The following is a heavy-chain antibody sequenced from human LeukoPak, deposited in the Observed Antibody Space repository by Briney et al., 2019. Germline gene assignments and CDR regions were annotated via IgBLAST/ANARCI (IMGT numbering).Heavy chain of an antibody. Sequence: PGGSLRLSCAASGFSFSVYWMHWVRQAPGKGPVWVSRIKTDGSITDYADSVKGRFTISRDNAKNTLYLHMNSLRAEDTAVYYCARALKGLRRRIGGTTTFEYYYYMDVWGKGTTVTISS. CDR1: GFSFSVYW. J-gene: IGHJ6*03. V-gene: IGHV3-74*01. D-gene: IGHD1-26*01. CDR2: IKTDGSIT. CDR3: ARALKGLRRRIGGTTTFEYYYYMDV.